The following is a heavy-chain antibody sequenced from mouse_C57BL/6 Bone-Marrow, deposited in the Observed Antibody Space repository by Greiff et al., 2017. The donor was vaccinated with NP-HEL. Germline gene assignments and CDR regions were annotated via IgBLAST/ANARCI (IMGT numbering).Heavy chain of an antibody. J-gene: IGHJ1*03. Sequence: EVQLQESGGGLVQPKGSLKLSCAASGFSFNTYAMNWVRQAPGKGLEWVARTRSKSNNYETYYADSVKDRFTISRDDSESMLYLKMNNLKTEDTAMYYCVRHDYYGSSYVGYWYFDVWGTGTTVTVSS. CDR3: VRHDYYGSSYVGYWYFDV. CDR2: TRSKSNNYET. V-gene: IGHV10-1*01. CDR1: GFSFNTYA. D-gene: IGHD1-1*01.